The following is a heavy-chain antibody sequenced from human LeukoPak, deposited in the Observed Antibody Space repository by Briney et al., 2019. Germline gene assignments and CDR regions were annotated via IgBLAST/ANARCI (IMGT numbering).Heavy chain of an antibody. CDR2: ISYDGSIN. J-gene: IGHJ4*02. CDR3: ARDRRYCGGGSCYFDYFFDY. Sequence: GGSLRLSCAASGFTFNSYAVHWVRQAPGKGLEWVAVISYDGSINFYAASVKGRFTISRDNSKNTLYLQMNSLRPEDPALYFCARDRRYCGGGSCYFDYFFDYWGQGTLVTVSS. V-gene: IGHV3-30-3*01. CDR1: GFTFNSYA. D-gene: IGHD2-15*01.